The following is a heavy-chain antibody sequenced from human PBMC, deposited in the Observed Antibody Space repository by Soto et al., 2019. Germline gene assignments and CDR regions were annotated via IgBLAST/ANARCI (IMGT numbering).Heavy chain of an antibody. CDR2: AYYLGTI. J-gene: IGHJ4*02. CDR1: GGSLSTSGSY. CDR3: ARLPLGRGVPA. D-gene: IGHD3-10*01. V-gene: IGHV4-39*01. Sequence: QLHLQESGPGRVKPSETLTLTCRVSGGSLSTSGSYWGWVRQAPEKGLEWIGSAYYLGTINYNPSLKRRVALSVDTSKTQFSLKLTSVTAADAAVYSCARLPLGRGVPAGGQVTLVTVSS.